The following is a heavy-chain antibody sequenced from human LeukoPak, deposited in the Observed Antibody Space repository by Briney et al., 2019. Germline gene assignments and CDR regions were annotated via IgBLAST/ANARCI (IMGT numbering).Heavy chain of an antibody. D-gene: IGHD3-3*01. CDR2: ISSSSSYI. CDR3: ARGRVSTYYDFWSGYPDYGMDV. V-gene: IGHV3-21*01. CDR1: GFTFSSYT. Sequence: GGSLRLSCAASGFTFSSYTMNWVRQAPGKGLEWVSSISSSSSYIYYADSVKGRFTISRDNAKNSLYLQMNSLRAEDTAVYYCARGRVSTYYDFWSGYPDYGMDVWGQGTTVTVSS. J-gene: IGHJ6*02.